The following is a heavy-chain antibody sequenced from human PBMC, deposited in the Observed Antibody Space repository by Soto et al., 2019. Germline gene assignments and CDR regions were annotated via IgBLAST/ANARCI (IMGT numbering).Heavy chain of an antibody. CDR1: GFTFSGTA. CDR3: TRPEDTDGYPEAFDS. D-gene: IGHD5-18*01. CDR2: IRTKPNNYAT. J-gene: IGHJ4*02. Sequence: DVQLVESGGGLVQPGGSLKLSCATSGFTFSGTAMHWVRQASGKGLEWVGRIRTKPNNYATTYAASVTGRFTISRDDSKITVYLQMNSLKTEDTAVYYCTRPEDTDGYPEAFDSWGQGALVTVSS. V-gene: IGHV3-73*02.